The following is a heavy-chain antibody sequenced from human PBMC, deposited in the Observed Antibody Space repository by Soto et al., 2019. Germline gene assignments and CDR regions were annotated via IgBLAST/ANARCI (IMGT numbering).Heavy chain of an antibody. J-gene: IGHJ4*02. Sequence: SESLSLTCTVSGGSISSYYWSWIRQSPGKGPEWIGYVYHSGTTNYNPSLERGVSLSLDTSKNQLPLKLNAVTAADTAVYYCATRPPGEAYFGVFDSWSQGTLVTVS. V-gene: IGHV4-59*01. D-gene: IGHD3-16*01. CDR1: GGSISSYY. CDR2: VYHSGTT. CDR3: ATRPPGEAYFGVFDS.